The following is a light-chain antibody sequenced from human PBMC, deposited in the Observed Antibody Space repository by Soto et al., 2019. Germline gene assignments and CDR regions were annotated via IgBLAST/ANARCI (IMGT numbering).Light chain of an antibody. CDR3: QQCNSYPST. Sequence: DIQLTQSPSFLSASVGDRVTITCRASQDISNFLTWYHQKPGKAPKLLISAASNLQSGVPSRFSGTGSGTDFTLTITSLQPEDFATYYCQQCNSYPSTFGQGTRLEI. CDR2: AAS. V-gene: IGKV1-9*01. CDR1: QDISNF. J-gene: IGKJ5*01.